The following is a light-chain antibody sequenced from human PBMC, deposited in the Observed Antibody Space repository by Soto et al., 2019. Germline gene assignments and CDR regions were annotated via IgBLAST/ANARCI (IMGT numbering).Light chain of an antibody. Sequence: QPVLTQPASVSGSPGQSITISCTGTSNDIKNYNLVSWYQQHPGKAPKLMIYEGSKRPSGVSNRFSGSKSGTTASLTISGLQAEDEADYYCHSYATYSTFVVFGGGTKLTVL. J-gene: IGLJ2*01. CDR1: SNDIKNYNL. CDR3: HSYATYSTFVV. V-gene: IGLV2-23*03. CDR2: EGS.